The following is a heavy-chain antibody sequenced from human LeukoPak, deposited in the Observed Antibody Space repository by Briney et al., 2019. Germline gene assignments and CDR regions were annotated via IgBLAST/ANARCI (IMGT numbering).Heavy chain of an antibody. CDR3: AREVVAVAGSYFDS. D-gene: IGHD6-19*01. V-gene: IGHV4-59*01. CDR2: IYYSGSS. CDR1: GGSFSGYY. J-gene: IGHJ4*02. Sequence: SETLSLTCAVYGGSFSGYYWSWIRQPPGKGLEWIGYIYYSGSSNYNPSLKSRVTISVDTSKNQFPLKLSSVTAADTAVYFCAREVVAVAGSYFDSWGQGTLVTVSS.